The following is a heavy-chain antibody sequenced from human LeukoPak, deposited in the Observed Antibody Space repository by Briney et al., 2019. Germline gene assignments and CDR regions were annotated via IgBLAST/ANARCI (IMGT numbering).Heavy chain of an antibody. CDR1: GGSFSGYY. V-gene: IGHV4-34*01. Sequence: SETLSLTCAVYGGSFSGYYWSWIRQPPGKGLEWIGEINHSGSTNYNPSLKSRVTISVDTSKNQFSLKLSSVTAADTAVYYCARLGYCSSTSCYGGADYYYYMDVWGKGTTVTVSS. J-gene: IGHJ6*03. CDR3: ARLGYCSSTSCYGGADYYYYMDV. D-gene: IGHD2-2*01. CDR2: INHSGST.